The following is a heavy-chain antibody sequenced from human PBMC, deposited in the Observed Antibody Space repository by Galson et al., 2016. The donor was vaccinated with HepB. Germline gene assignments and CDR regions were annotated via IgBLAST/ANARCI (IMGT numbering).Heavy chain of an antibody. D-gene: IGHD3-22*01. V-gene: IGHV3-23*01. CDR2: VSGSGDNT. CDR3: TMISWSTSSGFGF. CDR1: GFTFSHAW. Sequence: SLRLSCAASGFTFSHAWMNWVRQAPGKGLGWVSAVSGSGDNTYYADSVKGRFTISRDNSRNTVYVQINSLRAEDTAIYYCTMISWSTSSGFGFWGQGARVTVSS. J-gene: IGHJ4*02.